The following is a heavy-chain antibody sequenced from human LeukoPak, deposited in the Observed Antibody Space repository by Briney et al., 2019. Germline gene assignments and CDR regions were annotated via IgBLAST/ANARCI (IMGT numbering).Heavy chain of an antibody. Sequence: AGGSLRLSCAASGFTFSSYGMHWVRQAPGKGLEWVAVIWYDGSNKYYADSVKGRFTISRDNSKNTLYLQMNSLRAEDTAVYYCARGPGSSGGAYVGDYWGHGTLVTVSS. D-gene: IGHD3-22*01. CDR1: GFTFSSYG. CDR3: ARGPGSSGGAYVGDY. V-gene: IGHV3-33*01. J-gene: IGHJ4*01. CDR2: IWYDGSNK.